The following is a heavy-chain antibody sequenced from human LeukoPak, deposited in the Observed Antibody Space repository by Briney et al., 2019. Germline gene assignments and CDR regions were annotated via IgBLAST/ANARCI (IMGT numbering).Heavy chain of an antibody. CDR2: IIPIFGTA. D-gene: IGHD4-17*01. CDR3: ARDVGPTTVTTVAFGY. J-gene: IGHJ4*02. V-gene: IGHV1-69*05. Sequence: GASVKVSCKASGGTFSSYAISWVRQAPGQGLEWVGRIIPIFGTANYAQKFQGRVTITTDESTSTAYMELSSLRSEDTAVYYCARDVGPTTVTTVAFGYWGQGTLVTVSS. CDR1: GGTFSSYA.